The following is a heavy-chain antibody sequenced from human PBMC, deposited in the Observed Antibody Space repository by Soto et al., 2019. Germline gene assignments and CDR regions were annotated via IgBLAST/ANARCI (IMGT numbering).Heavy chain of an antibody. V-gene: IGHV3-48*02. J-gene: IGHJ6*02. CDR3: ARVHSYGMDV. Sequence: EVQLVESGGGSVQPGGSLRLSCAASGFTFSRYSMNWVRQAPGKGLEWVSYISSSGSPKYYADSVKGRFTISRDNAKNSLYLQMNSLRDEDTAVYYCARVHSYGMDVWGQGTTVTVSS. CDR1: GFTFSRYS. CDR2: ISSSGSPK.